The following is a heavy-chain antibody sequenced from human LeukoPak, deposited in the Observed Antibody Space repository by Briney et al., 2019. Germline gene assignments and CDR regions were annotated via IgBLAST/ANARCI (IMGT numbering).Heavy chain of an antibody. CDR1: GYTFSNYA. Sequence: HPGVSLRLSCAASGYTFSNYAVSWVRQAPGKGLEWVSAITGRGDSTYYADSVKGRFSISRDNSRNTFYLQMDSLRVEDTAVYYCAKDRVAIATNWYFDLWGRGTLVSVSS. J-gene: IGHJ2*01. CDR3: AKDRVAIATNWYFDL. CDR2: ITGRGDST. D-gene: IGHD2-21*01. V-gene: IGHV3-23*01.